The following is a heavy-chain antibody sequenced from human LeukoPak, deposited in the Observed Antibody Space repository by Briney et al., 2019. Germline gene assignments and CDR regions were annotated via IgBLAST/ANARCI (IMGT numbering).Heavy chain of an antibody. CDR3: ARDTRSELLGVRGRYGMDV. CDR2: IYTSGNT. D-gene: IGHD3-10*01. CDR1: GFTVGSNY. V-gene: IGHV3-53*01. Sequence: GGSLRLSCAASGFTVGSNYMSWVRQAPGKTLEWVSIIYTSGNTYYADSVKGRFTISRDNSKNTLYLQMNSLRAEDTAVYYCARDTRSELLGVRGRYGMDVWGQGTTVTVSS. J-gene: IGHJ6*02.